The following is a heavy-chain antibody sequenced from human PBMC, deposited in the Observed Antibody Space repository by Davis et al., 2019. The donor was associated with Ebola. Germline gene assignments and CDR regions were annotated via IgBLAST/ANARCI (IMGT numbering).Heavy chain of an antibody. J-gene: IGHJ4*01. V-gene: IGHV3-7*01. Sequence: ETLSLTCAVYGGSFSGYYWSWIRQPPGKGLEWVANIKQDGSEKYYVDSVRGRFTISRDNAKNSLYLQLNSLRAEDTAVYYCARDILSASYYYFDYWGQGTLVTVSS. CDR2: IKQDGSEK. D-gene: IGHD3-9*01. CDR1: GGSFSGYY. CDR3: ARDILSASYYYFDY.